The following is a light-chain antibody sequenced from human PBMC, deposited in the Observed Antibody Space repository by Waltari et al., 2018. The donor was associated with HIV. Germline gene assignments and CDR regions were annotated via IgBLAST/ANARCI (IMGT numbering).Light chain of an antibody. CDR3: SSYATGNTYV. CDR2: EVT. V-gene: IGLV2-23*02. J-gene: IGLJ1*01. CDR1: TSDIGKYNL. Sequence: QSALTQPASVAGSPGQPITITCTGATSDIGKYNLDSWYQQHPGRVPKVLIFEVTTRPSGISHRFSGSKSDNTASLTISGLQAEDEADYYCSSYATGNTYVFGTGTSVTVL.